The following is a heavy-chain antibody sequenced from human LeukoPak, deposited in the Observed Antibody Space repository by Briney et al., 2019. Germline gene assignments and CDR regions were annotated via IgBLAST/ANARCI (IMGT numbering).Heavy chain of an antibody. CDR1: GGTFSSYA. CDR2: IIPILGIA. J-gene: IGHJ4*02. D-gene: IGHD3-22*01. Sequence: ASVKVSCKASGGTFSSYAISWVRQAPGQGLEWMGRIIPILGIANYAQKFQGRVTITADKSTSTAYMELSSLRSEDTAVYYCARDLYDSSGYYYGTYFDYWGQGTLATVSS. V-gene: IGHV1-69*04. CDR3: ARDLYDSSGYYYGTYFDY.